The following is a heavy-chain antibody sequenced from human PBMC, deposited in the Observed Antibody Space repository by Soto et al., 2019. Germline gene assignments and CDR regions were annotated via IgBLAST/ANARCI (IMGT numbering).Heavy chain of an antibody. J-gene: IGHJ4*02. V-gene: IGHV3-74*03. CDR1: GYTFSHYW. CDR3: YCDTFGDKDF. Sequence: EVQLVESGGDLVQPGGSLRLSCAASGYTFSHYWMHWVRQAPGKGLVWVSRVNPDGTITTYADSVKGRFTISRDNAKNTLYLQMVSMGVEDTALYYCYCDTFGDKDFWCQGTPVPVSS. D-gene: IGHD3-9*01. CDR2: VNPDGTIT.